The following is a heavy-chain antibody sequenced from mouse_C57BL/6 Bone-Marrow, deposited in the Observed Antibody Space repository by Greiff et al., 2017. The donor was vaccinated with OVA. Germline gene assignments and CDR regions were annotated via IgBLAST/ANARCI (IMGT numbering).Heavy chain of an antibody. V-gene: IGHV1-9*01. J-gene: IGHJ4*01. CDR3: ARRPITTVVGSYYAMDY. CDR1: GYTFTGYW. Sequence: QVQLQQSGAELMKPGASVKLSCKATGYTFTGYWIEWVKQRPGPGLEWIGEILPGSGSTNYNEKFKGKATFTADTSSNTAYMQLSSLTTEDSAIYYCARRPITTVVGSYYAMDYWGQGTSVTVSS. D-gene: IGHD1-1*01. CDR2: ILPGSGST.